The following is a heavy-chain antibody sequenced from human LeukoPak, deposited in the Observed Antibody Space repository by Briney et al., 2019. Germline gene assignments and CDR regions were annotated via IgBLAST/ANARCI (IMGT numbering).Heavy chain of an antibody. V-gene: IGHV3-30*18. Sequence: GGSLRLYCAASGFTFSSYGMHWVRQAPGKGLEWVAVISYDGSSKYYADSVKSRFTISRDNSKNTLYLQMNSLRAEDTAVYYCAKEWESYYYDSSGLGPWGQGTLVTVSS. CDR3: AKEWESYYYDSSGLGP. CDR1: GFTFSSYG. D-gene: IGHD3-22*01. J-gene: IGHJ5*02. CDR2: ISYDGSSK.